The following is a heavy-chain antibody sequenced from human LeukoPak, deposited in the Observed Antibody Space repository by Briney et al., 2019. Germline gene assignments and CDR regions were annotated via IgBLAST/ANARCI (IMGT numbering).Heavy chain of an antibody. V-gene: IGHV3-23*01. CDR1: GFTFSSYA. CDR2: ISSGQST. J-gene: IGHJ4*02. Sequence: PGGSLRLSCAASGFTFSSYAMTWVRQAPGKGLEWVSDISSGQSTYYADSVKGRFTVSRDNSRDTLYLQMSSLRADDTAVYYCAKDLRGAWRGSLDYCSQGTLVTVSS. CDR3: AKDLRGAWRGSLDY. D-gene: IGHD3-10*01.